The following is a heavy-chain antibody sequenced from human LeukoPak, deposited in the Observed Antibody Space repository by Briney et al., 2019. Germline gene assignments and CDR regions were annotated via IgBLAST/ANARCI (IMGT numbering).Heavy chain of an antibody. CDR3: ALNMVGGQIFDF. D-gene: IGHD3-10*01. CDR2: IKRDESEQ. CDR1: GFTFSNYW. J-gene: IGHJ4*02. V-gene: IGHV3-7*01. Sequence: GGSLRLSYAASGFTFSNYWMSWVRQAPGKGLEWVADIKRDESEQHYVDSVKGRFTISRDNAKNPLYLQMNSLRAEDTAVYYCALNMVGGQIFDFWGQGTLVTVSS.